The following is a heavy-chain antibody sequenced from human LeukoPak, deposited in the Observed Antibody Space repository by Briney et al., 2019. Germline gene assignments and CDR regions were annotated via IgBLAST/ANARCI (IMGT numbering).Heavy chain of an antibody. J-gene: IGHJ4*02. V-gene: IGHV4-59*01. CDR3: AKSPGYSSSWCDY. Sequence: PSEALSLTCAVSGGSIGSYYWSWLRQPPGRGLEWIGYSYYSGTTNYDPSLKSRVTISVDTSKNQFSLKLTSVTAADPAIYYCAKSPGYSSSWCDYWGQGTLVTVSS. CDR1: GGSIGSYY. D-gene: IGHD6-13*01. CDR2: SYYSGTT.